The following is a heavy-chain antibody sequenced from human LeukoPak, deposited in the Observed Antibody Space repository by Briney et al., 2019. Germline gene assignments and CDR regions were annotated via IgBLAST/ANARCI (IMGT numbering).Heavy chain of an antibody. J-gene: IGHJ5*02. V-gene: IGHV4-34*01. D-gene: IGHD3-22*01. CDR1: GWSFSGYY. CDR3: ARHSSGYLGFDP. CDR2: INHSGST. Sequence: PSETLSLTCAVSGWSFSGYYWSWIRQPPGKGLEWIGEINHSGSTNYNPSLKSRVTISVDTSKNQFSLKLSSVTAADTAVYYCARHSSGYLGFDPWGQGTLVTVSS.